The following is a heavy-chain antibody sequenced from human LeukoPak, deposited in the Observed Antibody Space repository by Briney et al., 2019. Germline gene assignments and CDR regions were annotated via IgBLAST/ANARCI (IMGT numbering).Heavy chain of an antibody. CDR2: IYHSGST. V-gene: IGHV4-38-2*01. J-gene: IGHJ3*02. D-gene: IGHD2-2*02. CDR1: SYSISSGYY. Sequence: PSETLSLTCAVSSYSISSGYYWGWIRQPPGKGLEWIGSIYHSGSTYYNPSLKSRVTISVDTSKNQFSLKLSSVTAADTAVYYCARRCMRVLPAAIREGDAFDIWGQGTMVTVSS. CDR3: ARRCMRVLPAAIREGDAFDI.